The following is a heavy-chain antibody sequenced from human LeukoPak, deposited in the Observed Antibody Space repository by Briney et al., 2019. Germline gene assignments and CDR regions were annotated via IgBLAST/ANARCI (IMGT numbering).Heavy chain of an antibody. Sequence: GGSLRLSCTASGFTFSSYSMNWVRQAPGKGLEWVSYISSSGSTIYYADSVKGRFTISRDNAKNSLYLQMNSLKTEDTAVYYCTRHVQTLDNNDFLTGTGLDMDVWGQGTTVTVSS. J-gene: IGHJ6*02. CDR2: ISSSGSTI. CDR3: TRHVQTLDNNDFLTGTGLDMDV. V-gene: IGHV3-48*04. D-gene: IGHD3-9*01. CDR1: GFTFSSYS.